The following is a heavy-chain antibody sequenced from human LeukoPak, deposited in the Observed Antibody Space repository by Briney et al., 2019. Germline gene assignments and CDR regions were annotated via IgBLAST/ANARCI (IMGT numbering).Heavy chain of an antibody. CDR3: AGTYYYYGMDV. Sequence: GGTLRLSCAASGFTFSSYSMNWVRQAPGQGLEGVSYIDRSSSTIYYADSVKGRFTISRDNAKNSLYLQRNRLRAEDTAVYYCAGTYYYYGMDVWGQGTTVTVSS. J-gene: IGHJ6*02. CDR1: GFTFSSYS. V-gene: IGHV3-48*04. CDR2: IDRSSSTI.